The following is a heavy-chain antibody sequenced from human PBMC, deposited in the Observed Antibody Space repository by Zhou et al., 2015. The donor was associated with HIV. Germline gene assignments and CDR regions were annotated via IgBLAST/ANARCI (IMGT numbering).Heavy chain of an antibody. D-gene: IGHD2-8*02. CDR3: AREVVLVVYARYNWFDP. V-gene: IGHV1-69*01. J-gene: IGHJ5*02. CDR1: GGTFSSYA. CDR2: IIPIFGTA. Sequence: QVQLVQSGAEVKKPGSSVKVSCKASGGTFSSYAISWVRQAPGQGLEWMGGIIPIFGTANYAQKFQGRVTITADESTSTAYMELSSLRSEDTAVYYCAREVVLVVYARYNWFDPWGQGTLVTVSS.